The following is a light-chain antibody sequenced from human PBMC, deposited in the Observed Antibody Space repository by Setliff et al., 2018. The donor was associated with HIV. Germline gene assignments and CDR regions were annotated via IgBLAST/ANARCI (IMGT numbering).Light chain of an antibody. CDR3: QSYDNNNHAVV. J-gene: IGLJ2*01. CDR1: SGSIASNH. CDR2: ADD. Sequence: NFMLTQPHSVSESPGKTVTISCTRSSGSIASNHVQWYQQRPGTSPTTVIYADDQRPSGVPDRFSGSIDSSSKSASLTISGLKTEDEADYYCQSYDNNNHAVVFGGGTKVTVL. V-gene: IGLV6-57*01.